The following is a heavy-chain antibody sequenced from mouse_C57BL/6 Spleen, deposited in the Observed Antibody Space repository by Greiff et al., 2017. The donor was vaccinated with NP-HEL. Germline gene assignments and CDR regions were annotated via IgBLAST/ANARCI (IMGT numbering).Heavy chain of an antibody. Sequence: VQLQQSGAELVRPGASVKLSCTASGYTITDDYMHWVKQRPEQGLEWIGWIDPENGGTNYASKFQSKATITADTSSNTAYLQLSSLTSEDTAVYYCATADYDEGDAMDYWGQGTSVTVSS. CDR2: IDPENGGT. D-gene: IGHD2-4*01. CDR3: ATADYDEGDAMDY. CDR1: GYTITDDY. V-gene: IGHV14-4*01. J-gene: IGHJ4*01.